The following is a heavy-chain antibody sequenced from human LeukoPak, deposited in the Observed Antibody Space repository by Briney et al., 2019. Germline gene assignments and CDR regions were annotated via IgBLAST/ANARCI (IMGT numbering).Heavy chain of an antibody. V-gene: IGHV3-7*01. CDR1: GFTFSIYW. CDR3: ARDGRYDFWSGYYTPYYYYGMDV. D-gene: IGHD3-3*01. Sequence: GGSLRLSCAASGFTFSIYWMSWVRQAPGKGLEWVANIKQDGSEKYYVDSVKGRFTISRDSAKNSLYLQMNSLRAEDTAVYYCARDGRYDFWSGYYTPYYYYGMDVWGQGTTVTVSS. CDR2: IKQDGSEK. J-gene: IGHJ6*02.